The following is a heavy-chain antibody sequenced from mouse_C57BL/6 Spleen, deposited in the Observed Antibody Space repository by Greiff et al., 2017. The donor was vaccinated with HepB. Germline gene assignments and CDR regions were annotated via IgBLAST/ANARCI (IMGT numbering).Heavy chain of an antibody. CDR2: IYPYNGVS. Sequence: VHVKQSGPELVKPGASVKISCKASGYSFTGYYMHWVKQSHGNILDWIGYIYPYNGVSSYNQKFKGKATLTVDKSSSTAYMELRSLTSEDSAVYYCARAFITTVVGYFDYWGQGTTLTVSS. J-gene: IGHJ2*01. V-gene: IGHV1-31*01. CDR1: GYSFTGYY. CDR3: ARAFITTVVGYFDY. D-gene: IGHD1-1*01.